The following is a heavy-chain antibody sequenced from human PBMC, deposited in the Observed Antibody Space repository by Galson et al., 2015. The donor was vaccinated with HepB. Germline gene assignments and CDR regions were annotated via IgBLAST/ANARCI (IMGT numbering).Heavy chain of an antibody. CDR3: ARVRYSAYDWFDY. CDR2: IYSGGNT. V-gene: IGHV3-53*01. CDR1: GFTVSNSY. D-gene: IGHD5-12*01. J-gene: IGHJ4*02. Sequence: SLRLSCAASGFTVSNSYMSWVRQAPGKGLEWVSVIYSGGNTYYADSVKGRFTISRDNSKNTLYLQMNSLRAEDTAVYYCARVRYSAYDWFDYWGQGTLVTVSS.